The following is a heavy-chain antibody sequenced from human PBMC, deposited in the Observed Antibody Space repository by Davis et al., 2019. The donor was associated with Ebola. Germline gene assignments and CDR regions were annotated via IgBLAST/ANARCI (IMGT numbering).Heavy chain of an antibody. CDR2: INTNTGNP. V-gene: IGHV7-4-1*02. D-gene: IGHD3-22*01. CDR1: GYTFTSYA. J-gene: IGHJ4*02. CDR3: ARFAYDNNDIDVSFDY. Sequence: ASVKVSCKASGYTFTSYAMNWVRQAPGQGLEWMGWINTNTGNPTYAQGFTGRFVFSLDTSVSTAYLQISSLKAEDTAVYYCARFAYDNNDIDVSFDYWGQGTLVTVSS.